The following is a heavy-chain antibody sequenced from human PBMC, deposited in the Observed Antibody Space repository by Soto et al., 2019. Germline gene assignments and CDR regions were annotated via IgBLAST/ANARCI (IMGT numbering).Heavy chain of an antibody. Sequence: VGSLRLSCASSVLDFSNSGMHCVRHSPGKGLEWVTATSYDGRHKFYAESVKGRFTISRDNSKNTLYLQMDSLSAEDTAVYYCATDYRSYYYGMDVWGQGTTVTVSS. CDR3: ATDYRSYYYGMDV. CDR2: TSYDGRHK. V-gene: IGHV3-30*03. J-gene: IGHJ6*01. CDR1: VLDFSNSG. D-gene: IGHD4-17*01.